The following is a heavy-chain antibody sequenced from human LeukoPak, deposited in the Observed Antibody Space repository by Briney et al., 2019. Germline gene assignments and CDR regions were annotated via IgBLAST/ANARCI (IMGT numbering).Heavy chain of an antibody. CDR1: GGSISSYY. V-gene: IGHV3-20*04. D-gene: IGHD1-26*01. J-gene: IGHJ4*02. CDR2: INWNGGST. CDR3: ARDRGAD. Sequence: ETLSLTCTVSGGSISSYYWSWVRQAPGKGLEWVSGINWNGGSTGYADSVKGRFTISRDNAKNSLYLQMNSLRVEDTALYYCARDRGADWGQGTLVTVSS.